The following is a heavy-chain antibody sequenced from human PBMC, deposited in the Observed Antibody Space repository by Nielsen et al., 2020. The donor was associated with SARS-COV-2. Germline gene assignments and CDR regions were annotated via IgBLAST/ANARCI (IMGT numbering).Heavy chain of an antibody. CDR2: IKQDGSEK. J-gene: IGHJ3*02. CDR1: GFTFSSYW. D-gene: IGHD3-22*01. CDR3: ASDYYYDSSGYFNDAFDI. V-gene: IGHV3-7*01. Sequence: GESLKISCAASGFTFSSYWMSWVRQAPGKGLEWVANIKQDGSEKYYVDSVKGRFTISRDNAKNSLYLQMNSLRAEDTAVYYCASDYYYDSSGYFNDAFDIWGQGAMVTVSS.